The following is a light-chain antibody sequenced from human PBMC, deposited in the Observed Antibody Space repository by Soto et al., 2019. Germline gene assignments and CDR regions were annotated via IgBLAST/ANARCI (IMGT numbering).Light chain of an antibody. CDR3: QQYGSSVT. J-gene: IGKJ5*01. CDR2: GAS. Sequence: EIVMTHSPATLSVSPGESVTLSFSASQSVASNLAWYQQRPGQAPSLLIYGASTRAPGIPARFSGSGSGTDFTLTISRLEPEDFAVYHCQQYGSSVTFGQGTRLEIK. V-gene: IGKV3-15*01. CDR1: QSVASN.